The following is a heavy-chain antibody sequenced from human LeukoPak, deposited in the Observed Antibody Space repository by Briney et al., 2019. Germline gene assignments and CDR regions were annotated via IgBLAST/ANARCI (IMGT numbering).Heavy chain of an antibody. D-gene: IGHD6-13*01. J-gene: IGHJ4*02. CDR2: INHSGST. V-gene: IGHV4-34*01. CDR3: ARVPIAAAGTPMDY. CDR1: GGSFSGYY. Sequence: SETLSLTCAVYGGSFSGYYWCWIRQPPGKGLEWIGEINHSGSTNYNPSLKSRVTISVDTSKNQFSLKLSSVTAADTAVYYCARVPIAAAGTPMDYWGQGTLVTVSS.